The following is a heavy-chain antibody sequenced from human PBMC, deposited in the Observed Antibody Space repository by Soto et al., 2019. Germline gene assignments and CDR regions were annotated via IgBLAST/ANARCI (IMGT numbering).Heavy chain of an antibody. CDR1: GGTFSSYA. CDR3: ASSNYAPTSYYYGMDV. CDR2: IIPIFGTA. Sequence: QVQLVQSGAEVKKPGSSVKVSCKASGGTFSSYAISWVRQAPGQGLEWMGGIIPIFGTANYAEKFQGTVTITADESTSTAYMELRSLRSDDTAVYSCASSNYAPTSYYYGMDVWGQGTPVTV. V-gene: IGHV1-69*12. J-gene: IGHJ6*02. D-gene: IGHD4-4*01.